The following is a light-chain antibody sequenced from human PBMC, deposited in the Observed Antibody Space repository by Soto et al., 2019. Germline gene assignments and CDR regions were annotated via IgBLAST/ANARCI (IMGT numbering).Light chain of an antibody. J-gene: IGLJ2*01. V-gene: IGLV2-14*01. Sequence: QSALTQPASVSGSPGQSITISCTGTSSDVGGYNYVSWYQQHPGKAPKLMIYDVSNRPSGVSNRFSGSKSGNTASLTISGLQAEDEAYYYCSSYTSSRTRHVVFGGGTKLTVL. CDR1: SSDVGGYNY. CDR2: DVS. CDR3: SSYTSSRTRHVV.